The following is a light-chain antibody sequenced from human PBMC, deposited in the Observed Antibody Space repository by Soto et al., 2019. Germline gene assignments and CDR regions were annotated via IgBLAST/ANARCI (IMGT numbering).Light chain of an antibody. CDR1: ESLLHSDGNTY. CDR2: QIS. CDR3: MQSSHLRT. J-gene: IGKJ1*01. Sequence: DIVLTQTPLTASVTPGQPASFSCGSSESLLHSDGNTYLSWLHQRPGQPPRLLIYQISKQFSGVPDRFSGSGAGTNFTLKISRAEVEDVGTFFCMQSSHLRTFGQGTKVEI. V-gene: IGKV2-24*01.